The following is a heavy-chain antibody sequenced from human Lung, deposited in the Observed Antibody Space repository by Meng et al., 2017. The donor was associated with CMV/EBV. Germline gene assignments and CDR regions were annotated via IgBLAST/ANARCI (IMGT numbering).Heavy chain of an antibody. D-gene: IGHD3-3*01. V-gene: IGHV3-15*04. CDR3: TTDMAETITNVGGVITYFDH. CDR1: GFTFSSAW. J-gene: IGHJ4*02. Sequence: SXAASGFTFSSAWMSWVRQVPGKGPEWVGRIESYSDGGTTEYAAPVKGRFTISRDDSKKRLFLHMNSLKTEDTAVYYCTTDMAETITNVGGVITYFDHXGQGXLVTVSS. CDR2: IESYSDGGTT.